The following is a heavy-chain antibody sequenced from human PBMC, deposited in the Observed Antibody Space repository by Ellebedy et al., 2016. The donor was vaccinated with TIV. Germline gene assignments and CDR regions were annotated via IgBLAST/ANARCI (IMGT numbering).Heavy chain of an antibody. CDR3: AKVRVWYGDAVNS. D-gene: IGHD3-10*01. V-gene: IGHV3-23*01. CDR1: GFSFSTYA. J-gene: IGHJ4*02. CDR2: ASDGGHGT. Sequence: GESLKISCAASGFSFSTYAMISVRQAPGKGLEWVSSASDGGHGTDYAASVEGRFTISRDHSQSTIYLQMDSLRADDTAVYYCAKVRVWYGDAVNSWGPGTRVTVSS.